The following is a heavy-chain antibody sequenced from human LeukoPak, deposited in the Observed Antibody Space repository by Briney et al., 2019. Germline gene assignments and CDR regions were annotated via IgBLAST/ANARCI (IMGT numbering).Heavy chain of an antibody. CDR3: ARIGFGELGIGY. V-gene: IGHV1-69*04. Sequence: ASVKVSCKASGGTFSSYAISWVRHAPGQGLEWMGRIIPILGIANYAQKFQGRVTITADKSTSTAYMELSSLRSEDTAVYYCARIGFGELGIGYWGQGTLVTVSS. D-gene: IGHD3-10*01. CDR1: GGTFSSYA. CDR2: IIPILGIA. J-gene: IGHJ4*02.